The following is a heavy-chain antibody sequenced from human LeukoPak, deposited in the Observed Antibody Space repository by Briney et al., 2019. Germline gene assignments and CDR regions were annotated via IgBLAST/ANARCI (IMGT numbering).Heavy chain of an antibody. J-gene: IGHJ3*02. Sequence: PGGSLRLSCAASGFTFSSYWMHWVRQAPGKGLVWVSRINSDGSSTSYAYSVKGRFTISRDNAKNTLYLQMNSLRAEDTAVYYCAKAGGIDDAFDIWGQGTMVTVSS. D-gene: IGHD6-13*01. CDR3: AKAGGIDDAFDI. V-gene: IGHV3-74*01. CDR1: GFTFSSYW. CDR2: INSDGSST.